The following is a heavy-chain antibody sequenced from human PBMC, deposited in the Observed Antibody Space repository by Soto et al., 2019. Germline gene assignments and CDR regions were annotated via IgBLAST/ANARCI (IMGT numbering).Heavy chain of an antibody. CDR1: GFTLRNYA. CDR2: ISANDVGT. Sequence: GSLRLSCEASGFTLRNYAMTWVRQAPGKGLEWVSLISANDVGTYYAESVKTRFTISTDQSRNTVYLQMDSLRADDTAIHYCAKAKNDYNWDNRPPFDYWGQGTLVTVSS. V-gene: IGHV3-23*01. CDR3: AKAKNDYNWDNRPPFDY. D-gene: IGHD1-20*01. J-gene: IGHJ4*02.